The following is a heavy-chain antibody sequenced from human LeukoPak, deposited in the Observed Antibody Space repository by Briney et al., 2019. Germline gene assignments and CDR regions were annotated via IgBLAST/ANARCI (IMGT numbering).Heavy chain of an antibody. J-gene: IGHJ3*01. CDR1: GFTFSSYD. CDR2: IGSAGDT. D-gene: IGHD6-13*01. Sequence: PGGSLRLSCAASGFTFSSYDMHWVRQAIEKGLEWVSGIGSAGDTYYPASVKGRFTISRENGKKSLYLQMNSLRAGDSTVYYCARAGGSGWYAFDVWGQGTMVTVSS. CDR3: ARAGGSGWYAFDV. V-gene: IGHV3-13*04.